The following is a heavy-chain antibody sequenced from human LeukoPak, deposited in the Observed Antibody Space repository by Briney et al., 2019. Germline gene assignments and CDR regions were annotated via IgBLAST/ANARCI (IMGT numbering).Heavy chain of an antibody. Sequence: PRGSPKVSCATSGFTFVGNAMSWVRQAPGKGLEWVSGVSGSDGSSHYADSVKGRFTISVDNSKNTLHLQMNSLRAEDTAVYYCAKGGLGGYNAVFDHWGQGTMAADSS. J-gene: IGHJ4*02. V-gene: IGHV3-23*01. D-gene: IGHD5-24*01. CDR3: AKGGLGGYNAVFDH. CDR1: GFTFVGNA. CDR2: VSGSDGSS.